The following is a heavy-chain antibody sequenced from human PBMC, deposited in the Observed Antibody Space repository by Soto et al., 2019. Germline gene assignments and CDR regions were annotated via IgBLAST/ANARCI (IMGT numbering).Heavy chain of an antibody. V-gene: IGHV3-30*03. CDR3: AAAYRSSWYLFDY. J-gene: IGHJ4*02. Sequence: QVQLVESGGGVAQPGRSLRLSCAASGFTFSSVAMHWVRQAPGKGLEWVAVISYDGTNKKYGDSVQGRFTISRDNSENTVYLQMSSLRAEDTAVYYCAAAYRSSWYLFDYWGQGTLVTVSS. D-gene: IGHD6-13*01. CDR1: GFTFSSVA. CDR2: ISYDGTNK.